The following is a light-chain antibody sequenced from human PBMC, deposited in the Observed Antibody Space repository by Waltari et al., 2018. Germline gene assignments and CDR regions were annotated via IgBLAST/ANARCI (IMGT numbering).Light chain of an antibody. J-gene: IGLJ1*01. CDR3: CSYAGSRIYV. V-gene: IGLV2-23*02. CDR1: SSAVGRYAS. CDR2: NVF. Sequence: QSALTQPASVSGSPGQSITIPCTGTSSAVGRYASVSWYQQHPDKAPKLMIYNVFKRPSGVSDRFSGSKSGNTASLTISGLQAEDDGDYYCCSYAGSRIYVFGTGTKVTVL.